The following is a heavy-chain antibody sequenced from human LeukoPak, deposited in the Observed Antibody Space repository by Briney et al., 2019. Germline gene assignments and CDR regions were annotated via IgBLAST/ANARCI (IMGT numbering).Heavy chain of an antibody. D-gene: IGHD3-10*01. CDR1: GYTFTSYG. J-gene: IGHJ4*02. Sequence: ASVKVSCKASGYTFTSYGISWVRQAPGQGLEWMGWISAYNGNTNYAQKLQGRVTMTTDTSTSTAYMELRSLRSDDTAVYYCARDWEGITMVRGVISRGDDRDYWGQGTLVTVSS. CDR2: ISAYNGNT. V-gene: IGHV1-18*01. CDR3: ARDWEGITMVRGVISRGDDRDY.